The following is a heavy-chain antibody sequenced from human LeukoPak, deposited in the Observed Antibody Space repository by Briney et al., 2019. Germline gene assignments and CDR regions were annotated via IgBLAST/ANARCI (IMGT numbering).Heavy chain of an antibody. J-gene: IGHJ4*02. D-gene: IGHD2-15*01. CDR2: TNPNSGGT. V-gene: IGHV1-2*02. Sequence: GASVKVSCKASGYTFTSYDINWVRQATGQGLGWMGWTNPNSGGTNYAQKFQGRVTMTRDTSISTAYMELSTLRSDDTAVYYCARAQTMVAATPGGYWGQGTLVTVSS. CDR3: ARAQTMVAATPGGY. CDR1: GYTFTSYD.